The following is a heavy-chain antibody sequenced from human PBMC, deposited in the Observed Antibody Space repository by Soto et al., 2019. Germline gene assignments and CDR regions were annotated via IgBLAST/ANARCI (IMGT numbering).Heavy chain of an antibody. CDR1: GGSISSGGYS. CDR3: ARAADYGEQFDY. Sequence: SETLSLTCAVSGGSISSGGYSWSWIRQPPGKGLEWIGYIYHSGSTYYNPSLKSRVTISVDRSKNQFSLKLSSVTAADTAVYYCARAADYGEQFDYWGQGTLVTVSS. CDR2: IYHSGST. J-gene: IGHJ4*02. D-gene: IGHD4-17*01. V-gene: IGHV4-30-2*01.